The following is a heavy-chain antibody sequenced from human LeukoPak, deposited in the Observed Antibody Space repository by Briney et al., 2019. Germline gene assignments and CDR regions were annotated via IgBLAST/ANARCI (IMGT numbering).Heavy chain of an antibody. V-gene: IGHV4-34*01. D-gene: IGHD1/OR15-1a*01. Sequence: PSETLSLTCAVYGGSFSGYYWSWIRQPPGKGLEWIGEINHSGSTNYNPSLKSRVTISVDTSKNQFSLKLSSVTAADTAVYYCAREQGRRNYYYGMDVWGQRTTVTVSS. CDR2: INHSGST. CDR3: AREQGRRNYYYGMDV. J-gene: IGHJ6*02. CDR1: GGSFSGYY.